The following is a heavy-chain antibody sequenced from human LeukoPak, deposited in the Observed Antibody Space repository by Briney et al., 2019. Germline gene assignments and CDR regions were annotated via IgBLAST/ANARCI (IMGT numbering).Heavy chain of an antibody. J-gene: IGHJ3*02. D-gene: IGHD3-10*01. CDR1: GFTFSSYW. CDR2: INSDGSST. CDR3: ARDPSTWEHYYGSGSVGAFDS. V-gene: IGHV3-74*01. Sequence: PGGSLRLSCAASGFTFSSYWKHWVRQAPGKGLVWVSRINSDGSSTSYADSVKGRFTISRDNAKNTLYLQMNSLRAEDTAVYYCARDPSTWEHYYGSGSVGAFDSWGQGTMVTVSS.